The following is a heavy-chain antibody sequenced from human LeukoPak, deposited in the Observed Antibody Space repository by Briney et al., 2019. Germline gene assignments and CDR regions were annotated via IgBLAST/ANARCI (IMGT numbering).Heavy chain of an antibody. D-gene: IGHD2-8*02. J-gene: IGHJ3*02. CDR1: GFPLKTYG. Sequence: GSLRLSCEASGFPLKTYGISWVRQAPGQGLGWEAVVGSEGASTGFAESVKGPFTIARDTVRNFLYLQVISLRAKATALYFCAREEWPLTGVLDAFDMWGQGTMVIVSS. CDR2: VGSEGAST. CDR3: AREEWPLTGVLDAFDM. V-gene: IGHV3-20*04.